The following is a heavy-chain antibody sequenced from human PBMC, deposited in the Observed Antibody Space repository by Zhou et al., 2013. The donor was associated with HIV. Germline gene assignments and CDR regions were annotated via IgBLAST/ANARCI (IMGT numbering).Heavy chain of an antibody. Sequence: QMQLEQSGAEVKKPGASMRVSCKASGYTFSNHYLHWVRQAPGQGLEWMGIMNPRGGDTFYAQNFQGRITVTRDTSTSTVYMELSSLRSEDTAVYYCARDRTSFEVLATPSPQASLDLWGQGTNVIVSA. V-gene: IGHV1-46*01. CDR1: GYTFSNHY. CDR3: ARDRTSFEVLATPSPQASLDL. CDR2: MNPRGGDT. J-gene: IGHJ3*01.